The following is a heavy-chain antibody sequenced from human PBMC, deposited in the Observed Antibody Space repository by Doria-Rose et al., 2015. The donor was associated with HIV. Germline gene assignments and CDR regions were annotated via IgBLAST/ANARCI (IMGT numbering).Heavy chain of an antibody. J-gene: IGHJ4*02. CDR3: ARIKSSRWYHKYYFDF. CDR2: IFSDDAR. D-gene: IGHD6-13*01. V-gene: IGHV2-26*01. CDR1: GVSLSSPGMG. Sequence: QVTLKEPGPVLVKPTETLTLTCTVSGVSLSSPGMGVSWIRQPPGKALEWLANIFSDDARSYKTSLKSRLTISRGTSKSQAVLTMTDMDPVDTATYYCARIKSSRWYHKYYFDFWGQGTLVIVSA.